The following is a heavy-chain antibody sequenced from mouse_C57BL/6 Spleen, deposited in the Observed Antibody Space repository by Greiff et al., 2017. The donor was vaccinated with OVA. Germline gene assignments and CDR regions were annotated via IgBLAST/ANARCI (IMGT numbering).Heavy chain of an antibody. CDR3: ITGGLFDY. V-gene: IGHV1-59*01. J-gene: IGHJ2*01. CDR1: GYTFTSYW. CDR2: IDPSDSYT. D-gene: IGHD4-1*01. Sequence: QVQLQQPGAELVRPGTSVKLSCKASGYTFTSYWMHWVKQRPGQGLEWIGVIDPSDSYTNYNQKFKGKATLTVDTSSSTAYMQLSSLTSEDSAVYYCITGGLFDYWGQGTTRTVSS.